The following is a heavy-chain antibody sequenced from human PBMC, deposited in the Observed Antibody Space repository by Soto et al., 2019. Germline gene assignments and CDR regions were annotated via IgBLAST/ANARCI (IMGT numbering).Heavy chain of an antibody. CDR2: IYYSGST. Sequence: QSQTLSLTCTVSGGSISSSSYYWGWIRQPPGKGLEWIGSIYYSGSTYYNPSLKSRVTISVDTSKNQFSLKLSSVTAADTAVYYCARRLTSETADNWFDPWGQGTLVTVSS. D-gene: IGHD5-18*01. V-gene: IGHV4-39*01. CDR1: GGSISSSSYY. CDR3: ARRLTSETADNWFDP. J-gene: IGHJ5*02.